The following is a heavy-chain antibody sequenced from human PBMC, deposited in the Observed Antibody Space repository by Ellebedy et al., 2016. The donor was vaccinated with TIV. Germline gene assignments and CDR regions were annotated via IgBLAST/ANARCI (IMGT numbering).Heavy chain of an antibody. D-gene: IGHD5-18*01. CDR3: ARDNSYGPTKYFDY. CDR1: GGSISSSSSY. J-gene: IGHJ4*02. Sequence: SETLSLTXTVSGGSISSSSSYWGWIRQPPGKGLEWIGSIYYSGSTYYNPSLKSRVTISVDTSKNQFSLKLSSVTAADTAVYYCARDNSYGPTKYFDYWGQGTLVTVSS. CDR2: IYYSGST. V-gene: IGHV4-39*07.